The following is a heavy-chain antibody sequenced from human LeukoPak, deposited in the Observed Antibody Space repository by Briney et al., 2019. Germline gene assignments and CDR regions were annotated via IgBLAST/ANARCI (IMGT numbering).Heavy chain of an antibody. CDR3: ARDPPDP. CDR1: GYTFTSYY. CDR2: INPSGGST. Sequence: GASVKVSCKASGYTFTSYYMHWVRQAPGQGLEWMGIINPSGGSTNYAQKFQGRVTITADESTSTAHMELRSLRSEDTAVYYCARDPPDPWGQGTLVTVSS. J-gene: IGHJ5*02. V-gene: IGHV1-46*01.